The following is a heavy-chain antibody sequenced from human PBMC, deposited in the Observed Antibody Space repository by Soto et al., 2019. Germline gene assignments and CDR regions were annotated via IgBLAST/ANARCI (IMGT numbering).Heavy chain of an antibody. V-gene: IGHV3-48*02. CDR3: AIEGYDSSGSYV. Sequence: EVQLVESGGVLVQPGGSLRLSCAASGFPFSSYRMNWVRQAPGKVLEWVSYISSSSSTIYYEDSVKGRFTISRDNAKNSLYLQMNSLRDEDTAVYYWAIEGYDSSGSYVWGQGTLVTVSS. D-gene: IGHD3-22*01. CDR2: ISSSSSTI. CDR1: GFPFSSYR. J-gene: IGHJ4*02.